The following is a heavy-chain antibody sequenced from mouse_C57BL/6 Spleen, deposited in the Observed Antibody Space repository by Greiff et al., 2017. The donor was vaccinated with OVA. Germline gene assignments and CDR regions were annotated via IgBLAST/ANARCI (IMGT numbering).Heavy chain of an antibody. J-gene: IGHJ3*01. CDR3: ATNYYGSSYVFAY. CDR2: IDPEDGET. CDR1: GFNIKDYY. D-gene: IGHD1-1*01. Sequence: EVMLVESGAELVKPGASVKLSCTASGFNIKDYYMHWVKQRTEQGLEWIGRIDPEDGETKYAPKFQGKATITADTSSNTAYLQLSSLTSEDTAVYYCATNYYGSSYVFAYWGQGTLVTVSA. V-gene: IGHV14-2*01.